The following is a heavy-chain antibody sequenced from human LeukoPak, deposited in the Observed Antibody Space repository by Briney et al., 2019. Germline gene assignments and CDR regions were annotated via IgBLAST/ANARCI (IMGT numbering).Heavy chain of an antibody. D-gene: IGHD4-17*01. Sequence: GGSLRLSCAASGFTFSSYAMSSVRHAPGKGLEWVSAISGSGGSTYYADSVKGRFTISRDNAENSLFLQMNNLRADDTAVYYCAKKQDYGDNHWYFDLWGRGTLITVSS. V-gene: IGHV3-23*01. CDR2: ISGSGGST. CDR1: GFTFSSYA. CDR3: AKKQDYGDNHWYFDL. J-gene: IGHJ2*01.